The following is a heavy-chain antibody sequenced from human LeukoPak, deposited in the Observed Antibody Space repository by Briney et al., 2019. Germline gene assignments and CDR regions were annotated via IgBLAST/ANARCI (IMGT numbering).Heavy chain of an antibody. CDR3: ARDGEHTSFWSGPIMGMDV. CDR1: GFTFSSYS. J-gene: IGHJ6*02. Sequence: PGGSLRLSCAASGFTFSSYSMNWVRQAPGKGLEWVSSISSSSSYIYYADSVKGRFTISRDNAKNSLYLQMNSLRAEDTAVYYCARDGEHTSFWSGPIMGMDVWGQGTTVTVSS. D-gene: IGHD3-3*01. V-gene: IGHV3-21*01. CDR2: ISSSSSYI.